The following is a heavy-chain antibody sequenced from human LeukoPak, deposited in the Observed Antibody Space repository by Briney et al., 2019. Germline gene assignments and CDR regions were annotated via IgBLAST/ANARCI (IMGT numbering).Heavy chain of an antibody. Sequence: GGSLRLSCAASGFTISFYWMSWVRQAPGKGLEWVANINQVASEKNYVDSVKGRFTISRDNAKNSLYLQMNSVRAEDTAMYYCASPRDGWGQGTLVTASS. V-gene: IGHV3-7*02. J-gene: IGHJ4*02. CDR3: ASPRDG. CDR2: INQVASEK. D-gene: IGHD2-21*02. CDR1: GFTISFYW.